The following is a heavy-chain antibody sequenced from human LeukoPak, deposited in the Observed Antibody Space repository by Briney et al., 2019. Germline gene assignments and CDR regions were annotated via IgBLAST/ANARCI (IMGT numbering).Heavy chain of an antibody. J-gene: IGHJ4*02. CDR3: ARKATSGREPTSGRPLDY. CDR1: GGSISGYF. Sequence: SESLSLTCTVFGGSISGYFWTWIRQPAGKGLEWIGRIYSSVSNNYNPSLKSRVTMSLDTSKTRFSLNLTSVTAADTAGYYCARKATSGREPTSGRPLDYWGQGTLVTVSS. CDR2: IYSSVSN. V-gene: IGHV4-4*07. D-gene: IGHD1-26*01.